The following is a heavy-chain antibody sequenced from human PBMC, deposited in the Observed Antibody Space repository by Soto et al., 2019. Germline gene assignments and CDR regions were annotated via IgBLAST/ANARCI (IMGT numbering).Heavy chain of an antibody. CDR1: GFTFISYW. CDR3: ARDGIHYDFWSGYSGYYYGMDV. V-gene: IGHV3-7*05. J-gene: IGHJ6*02. Sequence: GGSLRLSCAASGFTFISYWMSWVRQAPGKGLEWVANIKQDGSEKYYVDSVKGRFTISRDNAKNSLYLQMNSLRAEDTAVYYCARDGIHYDFWSGYSGYYYGMDVWGQGTAVTVSS. CDR2: IKQDGSEK. D-gene: IGHD3-3*01.